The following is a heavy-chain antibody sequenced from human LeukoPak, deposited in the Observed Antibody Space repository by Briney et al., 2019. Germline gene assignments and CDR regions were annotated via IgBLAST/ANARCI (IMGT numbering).Heavy chain of an antibody. V-gene: IGHV4-39*07. J-gene: IGHJ6*03. Sequence: SETLSLTCTVSGGSISSSSYYWGWIRQPPGKGLEWIGSIYYRGSTNYNPSLKSRVTISVDTSKNQFSLKLSSVTAADTAVYYCARVRLGSMDVWGKGTTVTVSS. D-gene: IGHD3-16*01. CDR1: GGSISSSSYY. CDR3: ARVRLGSMDV. CDR2: IYYRGST.